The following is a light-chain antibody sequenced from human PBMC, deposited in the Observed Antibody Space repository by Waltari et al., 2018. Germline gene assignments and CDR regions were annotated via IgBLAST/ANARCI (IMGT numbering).Light chain of an antibody. V-gene: IGLV3-19*01. Sequence: SSELTQDPAVSVALGQTVRITCQGDRLRSYYASWYQQKPGQAPVLVIYGKNNRPSGIPDRFSGPSSGNTASLTITGAQAEDEADYYCNSRDSSGNHLVFGGGTKLTVL. CDR3: NSRDSSGNHLV. CDR1: RLRSYY. J-gene: IGLJ2*01. CDR2: GKN.